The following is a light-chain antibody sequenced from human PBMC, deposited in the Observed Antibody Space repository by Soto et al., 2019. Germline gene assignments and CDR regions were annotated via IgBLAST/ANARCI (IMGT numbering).Light chain of an antibody. J-gene: IGLJ1*01. V-gene: IGLV1-44*01. CDR3: FSFTTTSTHV. CDR1: SSNIGSNT. CDR2: SNN. Sequence: QSVLTQPPSASGTPGQRVTISCSGSSSNIGSNTVNWYQQLPGTAPKLLIYSNNQRPSGVPDRFSGSKSGTSASLAISGLQVEDEAEHFCFSFTTTSTHVFGTGTKVTVL.